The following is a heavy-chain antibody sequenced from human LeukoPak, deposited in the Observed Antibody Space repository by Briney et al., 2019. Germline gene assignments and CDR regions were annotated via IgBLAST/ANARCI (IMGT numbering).Heavy chain of an antibody. CDR2: IYYSGSA. J-gene: IGHJ4*02. CDR3: ARSAYCSGGSCYATGLFAY. Sequence: SETLSLTCTVSGGSTSSYYWNWIRQPPGKGLEWIGYIYYSGSANYNPSLKSRVSISVDTSKNQFSLKLSSATAADTAVYYCARSAYCSGGSCYATGLFAYWGQGTPVTVSS. D-gene: IGHD2-15*01. V-gene: IGHV4-59*08. CDR1: GGSTSSYY.